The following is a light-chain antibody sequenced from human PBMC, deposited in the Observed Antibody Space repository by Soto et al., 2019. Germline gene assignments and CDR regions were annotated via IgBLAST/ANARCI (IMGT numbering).Light chain of an antibody. J-gene: IGKJ1*01. CDR2: GAS. Sequence: EIVLTQSPGTLSLSPGERATLSCRASQSVSSSYLAWYQHKPGQAPRLLIYGASSRATGIPDRFSGSGSGTDFHLTISRLEPEDFAVYYCQQYGSSPRGTFGQGTKVES. CDR1: QSVSSSY. CDR3: QQYGSSPRGT. V-gene: IGKV3-20*01.